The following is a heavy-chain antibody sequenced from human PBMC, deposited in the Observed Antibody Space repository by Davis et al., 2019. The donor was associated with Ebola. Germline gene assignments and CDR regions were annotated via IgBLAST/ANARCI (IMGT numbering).Heavy chain of an antibody. V-gene: IGHV5-51*01. Sequence: GSLTLSCKASGYTFTRYCIVWVRQMPGQGLEWMGIIYPGDTDTRYSPSFLGQVIFSVDKSISTAYLQWSSLKASDTATYYCARAPYYYDVSGFYVDYWGRGTLVTVSS. CDR2: IYPGDTDT. CDR3: ARAPYYYDVSGFYVDY. D-gene: IGHD3-22*01. J-gene: IGHJ4*02. CDR1: GYTFTRYC.